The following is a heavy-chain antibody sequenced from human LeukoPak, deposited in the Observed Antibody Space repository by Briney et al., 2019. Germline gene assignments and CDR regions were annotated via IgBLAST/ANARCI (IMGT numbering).Heavy chain of an antibody. CDR1: GYRFPSYG. Sequence: ASVKVSCKASGYRFPSYGITWVRQAPGQGLEWMGWISAYNGNPKYAQKLRGRITMTTDTSTTTAYMELRSLRSDDTAVYYCARVVITLGGIIGYYDFWGQGTLVTVST. D-gene: IGHD3-16*02. CDR3: ARVVITLGGIIGYYDF. J-gene: IGHJ4*02. V-gene: IGHV1-18*01. CDR2: ISAYNGNP.